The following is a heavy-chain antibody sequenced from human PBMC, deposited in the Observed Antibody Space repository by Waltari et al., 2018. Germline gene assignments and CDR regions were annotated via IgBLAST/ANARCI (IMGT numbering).Heavy chain of an antibody. Sequence: QVQLVQSGAEVKKPGSSVKVSCKASGGTFSSYAISWVRQAPGQGLEWMGGIIPILGRANYAQKFQGRVTITADKSTSTAYMELSSLRSEDTAVYYCARVGNNYDSSGYYYYYYMDVWGKGTTVTVSS. J-gene: IGHJ6*03. CDR2: IIPILGRA. V-gene: IGHV1-69*10. CDR1: GGTFSSYA. CDR3: ARVGNNYDSSGYYYYYYMDV. D-gene: IGHD3-22*01.